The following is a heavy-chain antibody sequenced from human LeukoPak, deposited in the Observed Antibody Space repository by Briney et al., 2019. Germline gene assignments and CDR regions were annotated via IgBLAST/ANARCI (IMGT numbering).Heavy chain of an antibody. CDR1: GGSFSGYY. J-gene: IGHJ4*02. Sequence: SETLCLTCAVYGGSFSGYYWSWIRQPPGKGLELIGEINHNGSSNYNPSLKLRGTISVATSKNKYYLNLRSVTAAAAAAYDCSRLDRVSGYDFDYWGQGTLVTVSS. V-gene: IGHV4-34*01. D-gene: IGHD5-12*01. CDR3: SRLDRVSGYDFDY. CDR2: INHNGSS.